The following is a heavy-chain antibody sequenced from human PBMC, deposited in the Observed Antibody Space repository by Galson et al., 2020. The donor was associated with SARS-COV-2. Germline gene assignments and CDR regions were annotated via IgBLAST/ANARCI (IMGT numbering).Heavy chain of an antibody. V-gene: IGHV4-30-4*08. D-gene: IGHD2-21*01. CDR2: IYYRGTT. CDR1: GGSFSSGDYF. CDR3: ARVISTVGLAFDY. J-gene: IGHJ4*02. Sequence: SETLSLTCSVSGGSFSSGDYFWSWIRQPPGRGLEWIGYIYYRGTTSYNPSLKSRIAISIDTSKKQFSLKLSSVTAADTAVYYCARVISTVGLAFDYGGQGALSPSPQ.